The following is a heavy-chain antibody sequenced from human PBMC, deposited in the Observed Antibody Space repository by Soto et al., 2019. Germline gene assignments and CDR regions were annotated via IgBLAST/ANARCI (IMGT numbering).Heavy chain of an antibody. D-gene: IGHD6-13*01. CDR1: GYSFTSYW. V-gene: IGHV5-51*01. J-gene: IGHJ6*02. CDR3: ARTAAAGKYHYGTDV. Sequence: EVQLVQSGAEVKKPGESLKISCKGSGYSFTSYWIGWVRQMPGKGLESMGIIYPGDSDTRYSPSFQGQVTISADKSITTAHLQWSSPKASDTALYYFARTAAAGKYHYGTDVWCQGTPVTVSS. CDR2: IYPGDSDT.